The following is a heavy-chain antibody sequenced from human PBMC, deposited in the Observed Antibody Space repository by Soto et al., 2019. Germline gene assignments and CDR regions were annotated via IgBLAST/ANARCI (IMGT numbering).Heavy chain of an antibody. J-gene: IGHJ6*01. CDR1: GYTFTSYG. CDR2: ISAYNGNT. D-gene: IGHD6-13*01. V-gene: IGHV1-18*01. Sequence: GASVKVSCKASGYTFTSYGISWVRQAPGQGLEWMGWISAYNGNTNYAQKLQGRVTMTTDTSTSTAYMELRSLRSDDTAVYYCARVDSGYSSSWYYYGMEVWGQGTTVNVSS. CDR3: ARVDSGYSSSWYYYGMEV.